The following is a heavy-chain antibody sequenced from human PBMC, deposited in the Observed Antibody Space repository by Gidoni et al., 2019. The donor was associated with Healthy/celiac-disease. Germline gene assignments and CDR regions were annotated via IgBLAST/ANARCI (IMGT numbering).Heavy chain of an antibody. J-gene: IGHJ4*02. CDR3: ARASIAAAGPFDY. V-gene: IGHV3-30-3*01. CDR1: GFTFSSYA. Sequence: QVQLVESGGGVVQPGRSLRLSCAAAGFTFSSYAMHWVRQAPGKGLGWVAVISYDGSNKYYADSVKGRFTISRDNSKNTLYLQMNSLRAEDTAVYYCARASIAAAGPFDYWGQGTLVTVSS. D-gene: IGHD6-13*01. CDR2: ISYDGSNK.